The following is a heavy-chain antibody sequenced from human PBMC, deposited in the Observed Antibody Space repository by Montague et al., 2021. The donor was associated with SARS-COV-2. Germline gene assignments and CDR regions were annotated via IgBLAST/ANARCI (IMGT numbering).Heavy chain of an antibody. CDR2: LSATGGTV. J-gene: IGHJ3*01. Sequence: SLRLSCAASGFTFSTYGMNWVRQAPGKGLQWLSYLSATGGTVGYTDSVRGRFIVSRDNAESSLYLQMNDLRLDGTAVYYCARELAPDAFGLWGQGTTVMVS. V-gene: IGHV3-48*04. CDR3: ARELAPDAFGL. CDR1: GFTFSTYG.